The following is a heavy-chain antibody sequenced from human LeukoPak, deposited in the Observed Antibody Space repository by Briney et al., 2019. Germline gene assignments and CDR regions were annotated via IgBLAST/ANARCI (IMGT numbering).Heavy chain of an antibody. CDR3: ALDNWNEFDP. D-gene: IGHD1-20*01. CDR1: GYRFSSTG. Sequence: GASVKVSCKASGYRFSSTGISWVRQAPGQGLEWVGWVSTYNSDTNHAPKFQGRVTMTKDTSTSTVYMELRSLRTDDTAVYYCALDNWNEFDPWGRGTLVTVSS. J-gene: IGHJ5*02. CDR2: VSTYNSDT. V-gene: IGHV1-18*01.